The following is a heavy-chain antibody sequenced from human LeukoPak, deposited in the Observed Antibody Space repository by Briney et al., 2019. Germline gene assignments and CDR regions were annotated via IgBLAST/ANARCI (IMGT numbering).Heavy chain of an antibody. CDR1: GGSISSYY. CDR3: AREFSRHGFWSGYYSGGMDV. D-gene: IGHD3-3*01. V-gene: IGHV4-4*07. Sequence: SETLSLTCTVSGGSISSYYWSWIRQPAGKGLEWIGRIYTSGSTNYIPSLKSRVTMSVDTSKNQFSLKLSSVTAADTAVYYCAREFSRHGFWSGYYSGGMDVWGKGTTVTVSS. CDR2: IYTSGST. J-gene: IGHJ6*03.